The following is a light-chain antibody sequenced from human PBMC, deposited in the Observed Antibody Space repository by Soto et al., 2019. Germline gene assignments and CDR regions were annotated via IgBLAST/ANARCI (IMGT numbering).Light chain of an antibody. J-gene: IGLJ1*01. Sequence: QSALTQPASVSGSPGQSINISCTGTSSDVGGYNYVSWYQQHPGKAPKLMIYDVSNRPSGVSNRFSGSKSGNTASLTISGLQAEYEADYYCSSYTSSSFYVFGTGTKVTVL. CDR1: SSDVGGYNY. V-gene: IGLV2-14*01. CDR2: DVS. CDR3: SSYTSSSFYV.